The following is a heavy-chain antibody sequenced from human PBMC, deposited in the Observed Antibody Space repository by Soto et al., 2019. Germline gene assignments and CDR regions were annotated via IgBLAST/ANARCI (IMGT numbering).Heavy chain of an antibody. J-gene: IGHJ4*02. D-gene: IGHD2-15*01. CDR2: VSYSGST. Sequence: PSETLCLTCTVSGGSITSYYSSWIRQPPGKRLEWIGYVSYSGSTNYNPSLKSRVTISTDTSKNQFSLKLSSVTAADTAVYYCARARAAYGQVVIDDWGKGTLVT. V-gene: IGHV4-59*01. CDR3: ARARAAYGQVVIDD. CDR1: GGSITSYY.